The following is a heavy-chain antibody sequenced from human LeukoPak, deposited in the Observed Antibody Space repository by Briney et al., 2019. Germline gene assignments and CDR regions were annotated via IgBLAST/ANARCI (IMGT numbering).Heavy chain of an antibody. J-gene: IGHJ6*02. CDR2: IYYSGST. V-gene: IGHV4-59*08. D-gene: IGHD1-26*01. Sequence: SETLSLTCNVSAGSISSDYWSWIRQPPGRGLEWIGYIYYSGSTNYNPSLKSRATISVDTSKKQFSLKLSSVTAADTAVYYCARRSLVRTVGYYYGMDVWGQGTTVTVSS. CDR3: ARRSLVRTVGYYYGMDV. CDR1: AGSISSDY.